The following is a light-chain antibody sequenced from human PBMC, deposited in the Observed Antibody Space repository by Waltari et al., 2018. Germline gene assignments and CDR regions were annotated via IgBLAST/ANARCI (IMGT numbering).Light chain of an antibody. V-gene: IGKV3-15*01. Sequence: EIVMAQSPAPLSVSPGDRAIFSCRASQSVTTNVAWYQQKPGQPPRLLIYGASTRATDIPARFSGSGSGTEFTLTITSPQSEDVGVYYCHQYNDGPPFNFGQGTKLEIK. CDR1: QSVTTN. CDR2: GAS. CDR3: HQYNDGPPFN. J-gene: IGKJ2*01.